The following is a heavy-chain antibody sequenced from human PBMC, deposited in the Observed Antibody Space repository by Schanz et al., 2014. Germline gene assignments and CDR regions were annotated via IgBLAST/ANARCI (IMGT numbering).Heavy chain of an antibody. J-gene: IGHJ4*02. D-gene: IGHD3-16*01. CDR1: GFTFSSYT. CDR3: ARGTPFLGDY. V-gene: IGHV3-21*01. Sequence: EVQLVESGGGLVKPGDSLRLSCAASGFTFSSYTMKWVRQAPGKGLEWVSSISSTSTYLYYADSVKGRFTISRDSARNSLYLQMSSLRAEDTAVYYCARGTPFLGDYWGQGTLVTVSS. CDR2: ISSTSTYL.